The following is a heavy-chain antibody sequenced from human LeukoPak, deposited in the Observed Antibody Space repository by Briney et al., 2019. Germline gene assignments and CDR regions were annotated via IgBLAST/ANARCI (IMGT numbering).Heavy chain of an antibody. CDR3: ARPIYGAAAGDYYYYMDV. CDR1: GFTFSSYW. V-gene: IGHV4-34*01. CDR2: INHSGST. D-gene: IGHD6-13*01. J-gene: IGHJ6*03. Sequence: GSLRLSCAASGFTFSSYWMSWIRQPPGKGLEWIGEINHSGSTNYNPSLKSRVTISVDTSKNQFSLKLSSVTAADTAVYYCARPIYGAAAGDYYYYMDVWGKGTTVTVSS.